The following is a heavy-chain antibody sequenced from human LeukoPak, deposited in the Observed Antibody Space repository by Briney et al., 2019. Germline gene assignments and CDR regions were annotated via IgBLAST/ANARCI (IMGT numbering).Heavy chain of an antibody. J-gene: IGHJ6*03. Sequence: AGGSLRLSCAASGFTFDDYGMSWVRQAPGKGLEWVSGINWNGGSTGYADSVKGRFTISRDNAKNSPYLQMNSLRAEDTALYYGARDPRELGYMDVWGKGTTVTVSS. V-gene: IGHV3-20*04. CDR3: ARDPRELGYMDV. CDR1: GFTFDDYG. D-gene: IGHD3-10*01. CDR2: INWNGGST.